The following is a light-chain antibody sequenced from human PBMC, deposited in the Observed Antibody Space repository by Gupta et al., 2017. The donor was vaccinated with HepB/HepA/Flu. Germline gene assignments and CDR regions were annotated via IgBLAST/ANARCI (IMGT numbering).Light chain of an antibody. CDR1: QSISSY. CDR3: QQSYRPVT. CDR2: AAS. J-gene: IGKJ1*01. Sequence: QLTQSPSSLSASVGDRVTITCRASQSISSYLNWYQQKPGKAPKLLIYAASRLQSGVPSRFSGSGSGTDFTLTSSRLQPEDFANYYWQQSYRPVTFGQGTKVEIK. V-gene: IGKV1-39*01.